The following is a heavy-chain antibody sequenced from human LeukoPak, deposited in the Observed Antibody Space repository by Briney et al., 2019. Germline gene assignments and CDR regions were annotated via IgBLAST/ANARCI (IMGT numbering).Heavy chain of an antibody. CDR1: GGSISSGGYY. Sequence: PSQTLSLTCTVSGGSISSGGYYWSWIRQHPGKGLEWIGYIYYSGSTYYNPSLKSRVTISVDTSKNQFSLKLSSVTAADTAVYYCARDRHSSGYWYYFDYWGQGTLVTVSS. J-gene: IGHJ4*02. D-gene: IGHD3-22*01. CDR2: IYYSGST. V-gene: IGHV4-31*03. CDR3: ARDRHSSGYWYYFDY.